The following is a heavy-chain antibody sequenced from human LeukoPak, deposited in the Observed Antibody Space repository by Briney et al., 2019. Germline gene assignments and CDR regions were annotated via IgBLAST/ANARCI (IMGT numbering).Heavy chain of an antibody. Sequence: PGGSLRLSCAGSGFSFTEYYMTWIRQTPGKGLEWLSHISSSGTIIYYADSVKGRFTISRDNAKNSLFLQMNSLRAEDTAVYFCAREGQLLLDGYYAMDVRGQGTTVTVTS. J-gene: IGHJ6*02. V-gene: IGHV3-11*01. CDR2: ISSSGTII. D-gene: IGHD2-2*01. CDR1: GFSFTEYY. CDR3: AREGQLLLDGYYAMDV.